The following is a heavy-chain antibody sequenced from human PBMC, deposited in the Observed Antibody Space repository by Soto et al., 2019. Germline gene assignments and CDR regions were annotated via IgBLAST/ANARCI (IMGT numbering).Heavy chain of an antibody. CDR2: ISGSGTIT. CDR3: AEWARYCSGADCRA. D-gene: IGHD2-15*01. V-gene: IGHV3-23*01. J-gene: IGHJ5*02. Sequence: EVQLLESGGGLVQPGGSLRLSCAASGFPFSSRAMSWVRQAPGKGLEWVSAISGSGTITYYADSVKGRFTISRDTSKSTLYLQMNSLRADDTAVYYCAEWARYCSGADCRAWGQGTLFTVSS. CDR1: GFPFSSRA.